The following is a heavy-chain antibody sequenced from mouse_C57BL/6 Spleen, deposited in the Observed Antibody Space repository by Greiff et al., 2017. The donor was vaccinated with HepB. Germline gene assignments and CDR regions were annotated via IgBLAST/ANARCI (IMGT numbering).Heavy chain of an antibody. D-gene: IGHD2-1*01. J-gene: IGHJ2*01. CDR1: GYTFTSYW. Sequence: QVQLQQPGTELVKPGASVKLSCKASGYTFTSYWMHWVKQRPGQGLEWIGNINPSNGGTNYNEKFKSKATLTVDKSSSTAYMQLRSLTSEDSAFYYCAREWGNSHFDYWGQGTTLTVSS. CDR3: AREWGNSHFDY. V-gene: IGHV1-53*01. CDR2: INPSNGGT.